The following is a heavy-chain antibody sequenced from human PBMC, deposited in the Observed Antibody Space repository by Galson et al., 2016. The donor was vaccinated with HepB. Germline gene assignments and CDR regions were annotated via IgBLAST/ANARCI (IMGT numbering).Heavy chain of an antibody. CDR1: GGSFSGYS. D-gene: IGHD6-13*01. V-gene: IGHV4-34*01. Sequence: SETLSLTCAVYGGSFSGYSWSWIRQPPGKGLEWIGEINHSGSTNYNPSLKSRVTISVDTSKNQFSVKLTSVTAADTAVYYCARGRGSSSWYFAWYFDLWGRGTLVPVSS. CDR3: ARGRGSSSWYFAWYFDL. J-gene: IGHJ2*01. CDR2: INHSGST.